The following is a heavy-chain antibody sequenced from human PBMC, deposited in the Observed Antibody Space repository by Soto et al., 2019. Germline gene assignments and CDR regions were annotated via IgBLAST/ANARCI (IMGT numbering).Heavy chain of an antibody. CDR3: ARTKYVQRGLYI. Sequence: ASVKVSCKASGVTFSSYAISWVRQAPGQGLEWMGGIIPIFGTANYAQKFQGRVTITADESTSTAYMELSSLRSEDTAVYYCARTKYVQRGLYIWGQGTMVTVSS. V-gene: IGHV1-69*13. CDR1: GVTFSSYA. D-gene: IGHD3-10*02. CDR2: IIPIFGTA. J-gene: IGHJ3*02.